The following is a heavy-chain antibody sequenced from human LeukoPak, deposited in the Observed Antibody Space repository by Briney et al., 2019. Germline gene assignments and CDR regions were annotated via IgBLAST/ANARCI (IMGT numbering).Heavy chain of an antibody. CDR2: INTNTGNP. CDR3: ARAMTTVTTDDFDY. Sequence: ASVKVSCKASGYTLTTQSMNWVRQAPGQGLEWMGWINTNTGNPTYAQGFTGRFVFSLDTSVSTAYLQISSLKAEDTAVYYCARAMTTVTTDDFDYWGQGTLVTVSS. D-gene: IGHD4-17*01. CDR1: GYTLTTQS. J-gene: IGHJ4*02. V-gene: IGHV7-4-1*02.